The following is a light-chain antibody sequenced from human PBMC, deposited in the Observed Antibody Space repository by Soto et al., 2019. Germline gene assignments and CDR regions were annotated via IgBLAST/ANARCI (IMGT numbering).Light chain of an antibody. V-gene: IGKV3-20*01. CDR2: GAS. J-gene: IGKJ1*01. CDR1: QSVSSSY. CDR3: QQYGSSPRT. Sequence: EIVLTQSPGTLSLSQGERATLSCRASQSVSSSYLAWYQQKPGQAPRLLIYGASIRATGIPDRFSGSGSGTDFTLTISRLEPEDFAVYYCQQYGSSPRTFGQGTKVEIK.